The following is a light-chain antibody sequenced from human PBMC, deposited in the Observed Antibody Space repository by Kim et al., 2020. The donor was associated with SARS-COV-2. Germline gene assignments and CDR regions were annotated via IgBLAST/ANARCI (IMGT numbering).Light chain of an antibody. CDR2: GVS. CDR3: QYYGSSHQDT. V-gene: IGKV3-20*01. CDR1: QSVSSSF. J-gene: IGKJ2*01. Sequence: DIVLTQSPGTLSLSPGEGATLACRASQSVSSSFVAWYQQKPGQAPRLPFYGVSSRAAGIPDRFSGSGSGTDFTLTISRLEREDFPVYYCQYYGSSHQDTLGQATKLEI.